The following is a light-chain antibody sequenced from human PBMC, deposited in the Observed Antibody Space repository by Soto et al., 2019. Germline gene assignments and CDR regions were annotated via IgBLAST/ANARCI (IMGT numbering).Light chain of an antibody. CDR2: DAS. Sequence: EIVLTQSPGTLSLSPGEGATLSCRASQSVSSSHLAWYQQKPGQAPRLLIYDASNRATGIPARFSGSGSGTDFTLTISSLEPEDFAVYYCQQYSSSPLTFGGGTKVDIK. V-gene: IGKV3-20*01. J-gene: IGKJ4*01. CDR1: QSVSSSH. CDR3: QQYSSSPLT.